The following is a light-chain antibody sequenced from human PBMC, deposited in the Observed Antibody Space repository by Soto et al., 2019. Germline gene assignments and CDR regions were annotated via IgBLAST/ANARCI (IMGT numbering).Light chain of an antibody. J-gene: IGKJ1*01. CDR2: GAS. CDR1: QSVSSN. CDR3: QQYSNWPRT. Sequence: EIVMTQSPATLSVSPGERATLSCRASQSVSSNLAWYQQKPGQAPRLLIYGASTRATGIPARLSGSGSGTEFTLTISSLQSEDFAVYYCQQYSNWPRTFGQGTKV. V-gene: IGKV3-15*01.